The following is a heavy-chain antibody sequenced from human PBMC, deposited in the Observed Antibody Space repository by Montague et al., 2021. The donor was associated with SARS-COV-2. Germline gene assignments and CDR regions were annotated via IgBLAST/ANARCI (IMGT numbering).Heavy chain of an antibody. Sequence: PALVKPTPTLTLTCTFSGFSLSTSGVGVGWIRQPPGKALEWLALIYWNDDKRYSPSLKSRLTITKDTSKNQVVLTMTNMDPVDTATYYCARTTDCRYSYGRCTDAFDIWGQGTRVTVSS. J-gene: IGHJ3*02. D-gene: IGHD5-18*01. V-gene: IGHV2-5*01. CDR1: GFSLSTSGVG. CDR3: ARTTDCRYSYGRCTDAFDI. CDR2: IYWNDDK.